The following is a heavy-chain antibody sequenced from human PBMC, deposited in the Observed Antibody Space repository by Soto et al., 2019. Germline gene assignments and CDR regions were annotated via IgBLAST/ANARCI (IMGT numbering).Heavy chain of an antibody. CDR2: IFHDGNT. Sequence: QVHLQESGPGLVKPSETLSLTCAVSGAPIGSGGWWSWVRQPPGKGLEWIAEIFHDGNTNYSPSLKSRVTISVDKSQNQFSLNVYSVTAADTAVYYCARHEGWTGPDQWGQGTLVTVSS. V-gene: IGHV4-4*02. CDR1: GAPIGSGGW. CDR3: ARHEGWTGPDQ. D-gene: IGHD2-8*02. J-gene: IGHJ5*02.